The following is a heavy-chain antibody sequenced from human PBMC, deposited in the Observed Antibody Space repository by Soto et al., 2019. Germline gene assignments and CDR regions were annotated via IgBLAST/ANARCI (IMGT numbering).Heavy chain of an antibody. J-gene: IGHJ6*02. CDR2: INRDGSVT. Sequence: WGSLRLSCEVSGLTYSTAWMHWVRQAPGKGLVWVSSINRDGSVTNYADSVKGRFTISRDSAEKTLYLQINSLRADDTGVYYCARADIGVGPCMRIWGQGTTVTVSS. D-gene: IGHD2-21*01. CDR1: GLTYSTAW. CDR3: ARADIGVGPCMRI. V-gene: IGHV3-74*01.